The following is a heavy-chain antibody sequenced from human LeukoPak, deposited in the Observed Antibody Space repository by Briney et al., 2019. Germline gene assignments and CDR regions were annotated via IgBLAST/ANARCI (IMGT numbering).Heavy chain of an antibody. CDR1: GFTFSSYG. CDR2: ISYDGSNK. CDR3: AKDLYYGSAYYYGMDV. Sequence: GRSLRLSCAASGFTFSSYGMHWVRQAPGKGLEWVAVISYDGSNKYYADSVKGRFTISRDNPKNTLYLQMNSLRAEDTAVYYCAKDLYYGSAYYYGMDVWGQGTTVTVSS. D-gene: IGHD3-10*01. J-gene: IGHJ6*02. V-gene: IGHV3-30*18.